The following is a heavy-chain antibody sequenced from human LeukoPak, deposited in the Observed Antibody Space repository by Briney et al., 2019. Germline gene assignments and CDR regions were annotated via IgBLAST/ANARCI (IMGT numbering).Heavy chain of an antibody. D-gene: IGHD3-3*01. Sequence: GASVTVSCKAYGYTSTSFYMHCVRHAPGQGLEWMGIINPSGGRTSYTQKIQGRVTMTRHTSTRPVYRELSRLRSEDTSVYYCARLTIFGTVNFDYWGQGTLVTVSS. CDR2: INPSGGRT. CDR3: ARLTIFGTVNFDY. V-gene: IGHV1-46*03. CDR1: GYTSTSFY. J-gene: IGHJ4*02.